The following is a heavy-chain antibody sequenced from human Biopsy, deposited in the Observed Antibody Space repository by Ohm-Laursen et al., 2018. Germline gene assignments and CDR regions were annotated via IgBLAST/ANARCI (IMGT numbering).Heavy chain of an antibody. CDR2: ISYDQITK. D-gene: IGHD5/OR15-5a*01. J-gene: IGHJ6*02. Sequence: LSLTCAASGFTFRTYGMHWVRLAPGKGLEWVAVISYDQITKHYADSVRGRFTISRDNSKNTLYLQVNSLRAEDTAVYYCAKDLSVYYYYGIDVWGQGTTVTVSS. V-gene: IGHV3-30*18. CDR3: AKDLSVYYYYGIDV. CDR1: GFTFRTYG.